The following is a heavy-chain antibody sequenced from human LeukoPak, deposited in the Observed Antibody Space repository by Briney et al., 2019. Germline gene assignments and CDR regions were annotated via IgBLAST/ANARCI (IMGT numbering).Heavy chain of an antibody. CDR1: GFTFDECG. J-gene: IGHJ6*04. CDR2: ISSSGSTI. Sequence: GGSLRLSCAASGFTFDECGMNWVRQVPGKGLEWVSYISSSGSTIYYADSVKGRFTISRDNAKNSLYLQMNSLRAEDTAVYYCAELGITMIGGVWGKGTTVTISS. D-gene: IGHD3-10*02. V-gene: IGHV3-48*03. CDR3: AELGITMIGGV.